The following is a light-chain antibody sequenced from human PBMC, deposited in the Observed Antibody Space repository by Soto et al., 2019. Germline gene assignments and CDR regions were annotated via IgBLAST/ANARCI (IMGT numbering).Light chain of an antibody. CDR2: GAS. J-gene: IGKJ1*01. CDR3: QQYGTSPLT. Sequence: EIVLTQSPGTLSLSPGERATLSCKASQSVSSNFLAWYQRKPGQAPRLLIYGASYRATDITYRFSGSGSGTDFTLTITRLEPEDFAVYYCQQYGTSPLTFRQGTKVEL. V-gene: IGKV3-20*01. CDR1: QSVSSNF.